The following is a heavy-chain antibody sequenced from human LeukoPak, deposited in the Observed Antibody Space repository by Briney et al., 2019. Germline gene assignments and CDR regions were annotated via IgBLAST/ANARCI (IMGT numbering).Heavy chain of an antibody. CDR2: IYYSGST. J-gene: IGHJ4*02. CDR1: GGSIINYY. CDR3: ARHYSNYWSACHFDY. V-gene: IGHV4-59*08. Sequence: SETLSLTCTVSGGSIINYYWNWIRQSPGKGLEWIGYIYYSGSTNYNPSLKSRVTISVDKSKNQFSLKLSSVTAADTAVYYCARHYSNYWSACHFDYWGQGTLVTVSS. D-gene: IGHD4-11*01.